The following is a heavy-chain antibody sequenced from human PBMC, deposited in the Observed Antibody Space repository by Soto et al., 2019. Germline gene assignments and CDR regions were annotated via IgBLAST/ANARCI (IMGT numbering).Heavy chain of an antibody. CDR2: IYYGGST. V-gene: IGHV4-59*07. J-gene: IGHJ6*02. D-gene: IGHD3-10*01. CDR3: ARGQLLHYHYGLDV. CDR1: GVPITTFY. Sequence: QVQLQESGPALVRPSDSLSLMCSVSGVPITTFYWSWIRQAPGKGLEYIGYIYYGGSTHYHPALKSRVTISVDTANNEFSLKLRSVTAADTAAYYCARGQLLHYHYGLDVWGQGTTVIV.